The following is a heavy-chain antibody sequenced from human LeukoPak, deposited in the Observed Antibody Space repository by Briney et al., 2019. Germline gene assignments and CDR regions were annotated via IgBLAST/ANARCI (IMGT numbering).Heavy chain of an antibody. CDR1: GFNFDRYT. CDR3: ARVFVRLVDY. V-gene: IGHV3-43*01. CDR2: AGWAGGTT. D-gene: IGHD3-10*02. Sequence: GGSLRLSCATSGFNFDRYTIHWVRQAPGKGLEWVSLAGWAGGTTFYSDSVRGRFTISRDNSKNTLYLQMNSLRAEDTAVYYCARVFVRLVDYWGQGTLVTVSS. J-gene: IGHJ4*02.